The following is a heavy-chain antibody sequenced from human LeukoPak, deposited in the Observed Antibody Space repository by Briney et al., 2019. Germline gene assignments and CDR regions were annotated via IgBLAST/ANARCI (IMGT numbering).Heavy chain of an antibody. V-gene: IGHV1-18*01. D-gene: IGHD3-16*02. J-gene: IGHJ4*02. CDR3: ARCDFVWGNYRSRPILYFDY. CDR2: ISGYNGNT. Sequence: ASVKVSCKASGYTFSNYGISWVRQAPGQGLEWMGWISGYNGNTKYAQKLQGRVTVTTDTSTSTAYMDLRSLTSDDTAVYYCARCDFVWGNYRSRPILYFDYWGQGTLVTVSS. CDR1: GYTFSNYG.